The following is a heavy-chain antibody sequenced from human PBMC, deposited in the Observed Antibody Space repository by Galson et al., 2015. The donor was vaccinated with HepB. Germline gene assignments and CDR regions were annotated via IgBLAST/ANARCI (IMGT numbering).Heavy chain of an antibody. D-gene: IGHD3-16*01. Sequence: SLRLSCAASGFTFSDYGMHWVRQAPGKGLEWLAVIWYDGSNKYYADSLKGRLTISRDNSKNTLYLQMNSRRPEDTAVYYCVKEGAWFGGDWFDPWGQGALVTVS. CDR2: IWYDGSNK. V-gene: IGHV3-33*06. CDR3: VKEGAWFGGDWFDP. J-gene: IGHJ5*02. CDR1: GFTFSDYG.